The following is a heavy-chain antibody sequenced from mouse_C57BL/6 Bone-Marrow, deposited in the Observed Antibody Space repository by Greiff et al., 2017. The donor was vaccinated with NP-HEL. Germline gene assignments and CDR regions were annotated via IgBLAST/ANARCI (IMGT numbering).Heavy chain of an antibody. V-gene: IGHV14-3*01. Sequence: VQLQQSVAELVRPGASVKLSCTASGFNIKNTYMHWVKQRPEQGLEWIGRIYPANGNTKYAAKFQGKATITADTSPKTAYLQLSSLTSEDTAIYYCARDWEITTVPYWYFDVWGTGTTVTVSS. CDR2: IYPANGNT. CDR1: GFNIKNTY. D-gene: IGHD1-1*01. J-gene: IGHJ1*03. CDR3: ARDWEITTVPYWYFDV.